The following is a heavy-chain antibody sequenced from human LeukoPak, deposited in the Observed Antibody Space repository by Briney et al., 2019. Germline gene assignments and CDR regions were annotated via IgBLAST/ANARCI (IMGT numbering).Heavy chain of an antibody. J-gene: IGHJ4*02. Sequence: GGSLRLSCAASGFTVSSNYMSWVRQAPGKGLEWVAVIYSGGSTNYADSVKGRFTISRDNSKNMLYLQMNSLRAEDTAVYYCARDSRSTPLDNWGQGTLVTVSS. CDR1: GFTVSSNY. CDR2: IYSGGST. V-gene: IGHV3-66*01. D-gene: IGHD2-2*01. CDR3: ARDSRSTPLDN.